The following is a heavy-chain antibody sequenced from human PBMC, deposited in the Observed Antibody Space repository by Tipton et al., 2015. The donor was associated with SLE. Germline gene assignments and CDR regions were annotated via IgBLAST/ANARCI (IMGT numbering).Heavy chain of an antibody. Sequence: SLRLSCAASGFTFSSYWMSWVRQAPGKGLEWVANIKQDGSEIYYVDSVKGRFTISRDNAKNSLYLQMNSLRAEDTAVYYCARWLAAAATPDYWGQGTLVTVSS. CDR1: GFTFSSYW. V-gene: IGHV3-7*01. J-gene: IGHJ4*02. CDR3: ARWLAAAATPDY. D-gene: IGHD6-13*01. CDR2: IKQDGSEI.